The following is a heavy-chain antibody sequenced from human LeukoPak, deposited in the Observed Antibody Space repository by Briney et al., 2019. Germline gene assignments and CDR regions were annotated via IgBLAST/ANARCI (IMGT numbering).Heavy chain of an antibody. D-gene: IGHD2-2*01. CDR3: ARLRCSSTSCYSWFDP. J-gene: IGHJ5*02. CDR2: IIPIFGTA. Sequence: GAPVKVSCKASGGTFSSYAISWVRQAPGQGLEWMGGIIPIFGTANYAQKFQGRVTITADKSTSTAYMELSSLRSEDTAVYYCARLRCSSTSCYSWFDPWGQGTLVTVSS. V-gene: IGHV1-69*06. CDR1: GGTFSSYA.